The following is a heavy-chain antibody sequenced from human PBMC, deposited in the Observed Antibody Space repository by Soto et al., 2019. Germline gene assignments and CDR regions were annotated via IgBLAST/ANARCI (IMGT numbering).Heavy chain of an antibody. CDR1: GGTFSIYT. CDR3: AREGPPDIAWFDP. CDR2: SA. D-gene: IGHD2-15*01. V-gene: IGHV1-69*01. J-gene: IGHJ5*02. Sequence: QVQLVQSGAEVKKPGSSVKVSCKASGGTFSIYTISWVRQAPGQGLEWMGGSANSAQKFQDRLTVTADESTSTVYLELSSLTSEDTAVYSCAREGPPDIAWFDPWGQGTLVSVSS.